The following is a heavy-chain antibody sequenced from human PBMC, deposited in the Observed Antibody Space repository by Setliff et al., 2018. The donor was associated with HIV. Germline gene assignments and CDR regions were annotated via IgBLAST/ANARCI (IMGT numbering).Heavy chain of an antibody. V-gene: IGHV4-39*07. CDR3: ARGRITIFGVTYYTKDAFDI. Sequence: SETLSLTCTLSGGTVSSSGYYWGWLRQPPGQGPEWIGSVYYTGSTYYSLSLNSRVTISVDTSKNQFSLKLSSVTAADTAVYYCARGRITIFGVTYYTKDAFDIWGQGTMVTVSS. CDR2: VYYTGST. D-gene: IGHD3-3*01. J-gene: IGHJ3*02. CDR1: GGTVSSSGYY.